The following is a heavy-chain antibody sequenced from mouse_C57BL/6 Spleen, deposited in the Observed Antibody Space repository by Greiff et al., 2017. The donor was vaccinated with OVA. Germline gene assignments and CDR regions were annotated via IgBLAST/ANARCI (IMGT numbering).Heavy chain of an antibody. CDR2: ISYSGST. Sequence: EVMLVESGPGMVKPSQSLSLTCTVTGYSITSGYDWHWIRHFPGNKLEWMGYISYSGSTNYNPSLKSRISITHDTSKNHFFLKLNSVTTEDTATYYCARGNYDYDDAMDYWGQGTSVTVSS. J-gene: IGHJ4*01. CDR3: ARGNYDYDDAMDY. D-gene: IGHD2-4*01. V-gene: IGHV3-1*01. CDR1: GYSITSGYD.